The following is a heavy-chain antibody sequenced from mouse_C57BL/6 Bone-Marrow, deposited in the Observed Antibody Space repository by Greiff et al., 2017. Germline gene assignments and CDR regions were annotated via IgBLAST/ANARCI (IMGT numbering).Heavy chain of an antibody. V-gene: IGHV1-50*01. CDR3: ARYYDYDLYAMDY. CDR1: GYTFTSYW. CDR2: IDPSDSYT. J-gene: IGHJ4*01. D-gene: IGHD2-4*01. Sequence: VQLQQSGAELVKPGASVKLSCKASGYTFTSYWMQWVKLRPGQGLEWIGEIDPSDSYTNYNQKFKGKATLTVDTSSSTAYMQLSSLTSEDSAVYYCARYYDYDLYAMDYWGQGTSVTVSS.